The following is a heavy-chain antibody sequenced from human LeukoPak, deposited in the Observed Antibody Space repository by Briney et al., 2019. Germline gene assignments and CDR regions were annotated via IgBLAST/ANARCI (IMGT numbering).Heavy chain of an antibody. CDR2: ISYDGSNK. D-gene: IGHD1-26*01. CDR3: ARDLAYSGSYESGDD. Sequence: GRSLRLSCAASGFTFSSYAMHWVHQAPGKGLEWVAVISYDGSNKYYADSVKGRFTISRDNSKNTLYLQMNSLRAEDTAVYYCARDLAYSGSYESGDDWGQGTLVTVSS. CDR1: GFTFSSYA. J-gene: IGHJ4*02. V-gene: IGHV3-30-3*01.